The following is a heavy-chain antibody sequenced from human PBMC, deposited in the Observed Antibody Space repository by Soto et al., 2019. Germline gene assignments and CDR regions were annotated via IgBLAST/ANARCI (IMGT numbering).Heavy chain of an antibody. CDR3: ARHIPDYYDSSGYYFNDAFDI. CDR2: IYPGDSDT. V-gene: IGHV5-51*01. CDR1: GYSFTSYW. D-gene: IGHD3-22*01. Sequence: PGESLKISCKGSGYSFTSYWIGWVRQMPGKGLEWMGIIYPGDSDTRYSPSFQGQVTISADKSISTAYLQWSSLKASDTAMYYCARHIPDYYDSSGYYFNDAFDIWXQGXMVXVSS. J-gene: IGHJ3*02.